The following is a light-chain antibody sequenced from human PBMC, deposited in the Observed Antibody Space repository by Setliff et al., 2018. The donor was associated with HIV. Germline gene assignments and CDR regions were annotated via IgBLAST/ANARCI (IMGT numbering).Light chain of an antibody. V-gene: IGLV1-44*01. Sequence: QSVLTQPPSASGTPGQRVTISCSGSTSNIGSNTVSWYQQVPRTAPKLLIYGDNQRPSGVPDRFSGYKSATSASLTISGLQSDDEADYYCAAWDDSLNGLYVFGPGTKATVL. CDR2: GDN. J-gene: IGLJ1*01. CDR1: TSNIGSNT. CDR3: AAWDDSLNGLYV.